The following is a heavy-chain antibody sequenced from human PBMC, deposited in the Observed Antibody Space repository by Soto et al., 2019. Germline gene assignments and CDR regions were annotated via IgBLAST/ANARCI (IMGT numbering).Heavy chain of an antibody. CDR3: ASDYGENTFDY. V-gene: IGHV4-34*01. Sequence: QVQLQQWGAGLLKPSETLSLTCAVYGGSFSGYYWSWIRQPPGKGLEWIWELNHSGSTNYNPSLKSRVTISVDTSKNQFSLKLSSVTAADTAVYYCASDYGENTFDYWGQGTLVTVSS. CDR2: LNHSGST. J-gene: IGHJ4*02. CDR1: GGSFSGYY. D-gene: IGHD4-17*01.